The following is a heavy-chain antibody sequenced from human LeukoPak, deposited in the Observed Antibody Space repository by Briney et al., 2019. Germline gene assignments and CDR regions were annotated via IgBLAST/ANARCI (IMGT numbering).Heavy chain of an antibody. J-gene: IGHJ4*02. D-gene: IGHD1-1*01. Sequence: GGSLRLSCAASGFNFNDYWMHWVRQGPGKGLVGVSRINSDGRSIDYADSVKGRFTISRDNARNSLYLQMNSLRAEDTAVYYCARDTTGDAGGVFDSWGQGTLVTVSS. CDR2: INSDGRSI. V-gene: IGHV3-74*01. CDR1: GFNFNDYW. CDR3: ARDTTGDAGGVFDS.